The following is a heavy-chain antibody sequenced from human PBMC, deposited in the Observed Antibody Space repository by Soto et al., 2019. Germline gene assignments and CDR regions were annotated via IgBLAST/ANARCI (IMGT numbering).Heavy chain of an antibody. CDR1: GFTFSSYA. Sequence: DVQLLESGGGLVQPEGSLRLSCAASGFTFSSYAMGWVRQGPGKGLEWVAVVSIGGSTHYADSVRGRFTISRDNSKNTLSLQIISLPAEDTAVYFCAKRRGAGGHFDYWGQGALVTVSS. J-gene: IGHJ4*02. D-gene: IGHD2-15*01. V-gene: IGHV3-23*01. CDR2: VSIGGST. CDR3: AKRRGAGGHFDY.